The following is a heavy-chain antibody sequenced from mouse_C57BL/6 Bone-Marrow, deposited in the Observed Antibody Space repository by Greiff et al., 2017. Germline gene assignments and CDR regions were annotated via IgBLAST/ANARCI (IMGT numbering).Heavy chain of an antibody. D-gene: IGHD1-1*01. Sequence: DVQLQESGGGLVQPGGSMKLSCVASGFTFSNYWMNWVRQSPEKGLEWVAQIRLKSDNYATHYAESVKGRFTISRDDSKSSVYLQMNNLRAEDTGIYYCPSPHYYGSAMDYWGQGTSVTVSS. V-gene: IGHV6-3*01. J-gene: IGHJ4*01. CDR2: IRLKSDNYAT. CDR1: GFTFSNYW. CDR3: PSPHYYGSAMDY.